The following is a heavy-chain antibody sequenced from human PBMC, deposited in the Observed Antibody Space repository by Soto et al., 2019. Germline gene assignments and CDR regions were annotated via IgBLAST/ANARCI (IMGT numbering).Heavy chain of an antibody. Sequence: ESVTMCFRGSGYSFTSYWISLVRQMPGKGLEWMGRIDPSDSYTNYSPSFQGHVTISADKSISTAYLQWSSLKASDTAMYYCARLYDFWSGYYPAHYSYYGMDVWGQGTTVTVSS. D-gene: IGHD3-3*01. J-gene: IGHJ6*02. V-gene: IGHV5-10-1*01. CDR1: GYSFTSYW. CDR2: IDPSDSYT. CDR3: ARLYDFWSGYYPAHYSYYGMDV.